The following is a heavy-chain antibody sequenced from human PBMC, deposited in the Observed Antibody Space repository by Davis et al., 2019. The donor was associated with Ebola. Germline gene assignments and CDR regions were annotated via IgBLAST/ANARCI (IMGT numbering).Heavy chain of an antibody. V-gene: IGHV3-74*01. CDR3: VKDFGGNEDS. D-gene: IGHD4-23*01. CDR2: INEDGNTI. J-gene: IGHJ4*02. CDR1: GFSVNYYW. Sequence: GESLKISCAASGFSVNYYWMHWVRQAPGKGLEWVSRINEDGNTINHAAAVRGRFTISRDSSQNTLHLQMSSLRAEDTALYYCVKDFGGNEDSWGQGTLVTVSS.